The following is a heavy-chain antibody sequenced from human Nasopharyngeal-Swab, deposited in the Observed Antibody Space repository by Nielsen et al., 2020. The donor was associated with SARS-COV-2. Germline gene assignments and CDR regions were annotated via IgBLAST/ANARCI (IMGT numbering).Heavy chain of an antibody. V-gene: IGHV3-30*03. Sequence: GESLKISCPASGFTISRFGMHWVRQAPGKRLEWVAFIAHDASNEYYGDSVKGRFSISRDSSKNTLYLQMDSLRGEDTAVYYCARDAPAHYGAFYWGRGTLVTVSS. CDR1: GFTISRFG. D-gene: IGHD4-17*01. CDR2: IAHDASNE. J-gene: IGHJ4*02. CDR3: ARDAPAHYGAFY.